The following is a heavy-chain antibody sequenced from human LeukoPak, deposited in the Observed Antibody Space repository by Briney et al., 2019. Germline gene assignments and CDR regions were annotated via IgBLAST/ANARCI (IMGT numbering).Heavy chain of an antibody. J-gene: IGHJ4*02. CDR1: GFTVVINH. CDR3: GALYDGGGYYDC. V-gene: IGHV3-53*01. Sequence: GGSLRLSCAASGFTVVINHMSWVRQAPGKGLEWVSVIYSGGSTSYTDSVKGRFTISRDNSKNTLYLQMNSLRVEDTAVYYCGALYDGGGYYDCWGQGTLVTVSS. CDR2: IYSGGST. D-gene: IGHD3-22*01.